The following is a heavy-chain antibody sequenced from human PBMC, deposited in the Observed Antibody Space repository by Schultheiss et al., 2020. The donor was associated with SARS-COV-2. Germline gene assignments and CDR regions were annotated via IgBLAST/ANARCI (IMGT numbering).Heavy chain of an antibody. CDR2: IYYSGST. CDR3: ARHPHYSHRFDY. D-gene: IGHD4-11*01. V-gene: IGHV4-59*08. J-gene: IGHJ4*02. Sequence: SETLSLTCTVSGGSISSYYWSWIRQHPGKGLEWIGYIYYSGSTNYNPSLKSRVTISVDTSKNQFSLKLSSVTAADTAVYYCARHPHYSHRFDYWGQGTLVTVSS. CDR1: GGSISSYY.